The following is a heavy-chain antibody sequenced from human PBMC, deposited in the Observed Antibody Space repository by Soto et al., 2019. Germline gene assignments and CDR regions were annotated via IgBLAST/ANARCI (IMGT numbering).Heavy chain of an antibody. CDR1: GYTFTSYG. CDR2: ISAYNGNT. J-gene: IGHJ6*04. Sequence: QVQLVQSGAEVKKPGASVKVSCKASGYTFTSYGISWVRQAPGQGLEWMGWISAYNGNTNYAQKLHGRVTMTTDTSTSTDYMELRSQRPDDTAVYYCPRAKTYDGGDYYFYYYGMDVWGKWTTVTVSS. D-gene: IGHD4-17*01. V-gene: IGHV1-18*01. CDR3: PRAKTYDGGDYYFYYYGMDV.